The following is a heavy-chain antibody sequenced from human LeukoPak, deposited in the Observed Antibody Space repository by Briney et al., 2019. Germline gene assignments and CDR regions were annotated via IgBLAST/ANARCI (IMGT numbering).Heavy chain of an antibody. CDR1: GYTFTGYY. CDR2: INPNSGGT. V-gene: IGHV1-2*06. Sequence: ASVKVSCKASGYTFTGYYMHWVRQAPGQGLEWMGRINPNSGGTNYAQKFQGRVTMTRDTSISTAYMELSKLRSDDTAVYYCARERSFIAAAGTVRFDPGGQGTLVTVAA. D-gene: IGHD6-13*01. CDR3: ARERSFIAAAGTVRFDP. J-gene: IGHJ5*02.